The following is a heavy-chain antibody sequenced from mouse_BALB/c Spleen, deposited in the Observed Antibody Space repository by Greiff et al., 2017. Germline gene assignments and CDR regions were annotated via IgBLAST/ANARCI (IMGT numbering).Heavy chain of an antibody. CDR3: ARQVLAMDY. CDR2: ISYSGST. D-gene: IGHD2-14*01. J-gene: IGHJ4*01. CDR1: GYSITSDYA. Sequence: EVQLQQSGPGLVKPSQSLSLTCTVTGYSITSDYAWNWIRQFPGNKLEWMGYISYSGSTSYNPSLKSRISITRDTSKNQFFLQLNSVTTEDTATYYCARQVLAMDYWGQGTSVTVSS. V-gene: IGHV3-2*02.